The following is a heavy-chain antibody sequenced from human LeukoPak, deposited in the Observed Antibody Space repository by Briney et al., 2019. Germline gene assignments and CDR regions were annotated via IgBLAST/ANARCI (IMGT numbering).Heavy chain of an antibody. CDR1: GFTFSSYE. CDR3: ARISYSSGWYLTGY. CDR2: ISSSGSTI. V-gene: IGHV3-48*03. J-gene: IGHJ4*02. D-gene: IGHD6-19*01. Sequence: GGSVRLSCAASGFTFSSYEMNWVRQAPGKGLEWVSYISSSGSTIYYADSVKGRFTISRDNAKNSLYLQMNSLRAEDTAVYYCARISYSSGWYLTGYWGQGTLVTVSS.